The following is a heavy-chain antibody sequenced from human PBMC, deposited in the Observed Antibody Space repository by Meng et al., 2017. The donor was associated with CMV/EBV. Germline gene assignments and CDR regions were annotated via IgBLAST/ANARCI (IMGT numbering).Heavy chain of an antibody. J-gene: IGHJ4*02. CDR1: GFTFSSYE. D-gene: IGHD3-16*02. Sequence: EGLKISCAASGFTFSSYEMNWVRQAPGKGLEWVSYISSSGSTIYYADSVKGRFTISRDNAKNSLYLQMNSLRAEDTAVYYCARDTYYDYVWGSYRTFDYWGQGTLVTVSS. CDR2: ISSSGSTI. V-gene: IGHV3-48*03. CDR3: ARDTYYDYVWGSYRTFDY.